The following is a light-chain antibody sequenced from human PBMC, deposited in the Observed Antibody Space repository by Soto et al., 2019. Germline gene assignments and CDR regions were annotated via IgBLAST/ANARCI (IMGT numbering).Light chain of an antibody. CDR1: QSFSSW. J-gene: IGKJ1*01. CDR2: KAS. V-gene: IGKV1-5*03. CDR3: QQYSSYSPT. Sequence: DIQMTQSPSTLSASVGDRVTITCRASQSFSSWLAWYQQKPGKAPKLLIYKASSLESGVPSRFSGSGSGTEFTLTISSLQPDDFATYYCQQYSSYSPTFGQGTKVEIK.